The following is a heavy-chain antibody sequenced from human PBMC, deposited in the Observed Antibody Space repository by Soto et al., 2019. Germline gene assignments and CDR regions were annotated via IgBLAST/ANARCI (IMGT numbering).Heavy chain of an antibody. V-gene: IGHV1-18*01. J-gene: IGHJ6*02. Sequence: SVKVSCETSGYTFSNYGINWVRQAPGQGLEWMGWISGYNGNTNYAQTVQGRVTMTTDTSTGTVYMELRSLKSDDTAIYYCSRFIMVGGWFDPNYYHGMDVWGQGTTVTVSS. CDR2: ISGYNGNT. D-gene: IGHD6-19*01. CDR3: SRFIMVGGWFDPNYYHGMDV. CDR1: GYTFSNYG.